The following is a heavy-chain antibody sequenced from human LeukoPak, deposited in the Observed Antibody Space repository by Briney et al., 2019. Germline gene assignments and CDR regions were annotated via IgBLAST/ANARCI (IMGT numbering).Heavy chain of an antibody. V-gene: IGHV3-21*01. J-gene: IGHJ4*02. D-gene: IGHD5-18*01. Sequence: GGSLRLSCAASGFTFSSYDMNWVRQAPGKGLEWVSSISSSSIYIYYADSVKGRVTISRDNAKNSLYLQMNSLTAEDTAVYYGASSVGIQLTDYWGQGTLVTVSS. CDR3: ASSVGIQLTDY. CDR1: GFTFSSYD. CDR2: ISSSSIYI.